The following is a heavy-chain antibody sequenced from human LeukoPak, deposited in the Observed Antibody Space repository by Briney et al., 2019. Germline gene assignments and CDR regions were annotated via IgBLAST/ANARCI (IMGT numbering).Heavy chain of an antibody. J-gene: IGHJ4*02. CDR2: INSDGNNT. Sequence: AGGSLRLSCAASGFTFSNYWMYWVRQAPGKGLVWVSRINSDGNNTNYADSVKGRFTISRDNAKNTLYLQMNSLRAEDTAVYYCARDRDYEYVWGSFGYWGQGTLVTVSS. CDR1: GFTFSNYW. D-gene: IGHD3-16*01. CDR3: ARDRDYEYVWGSFGY. V-gene: IGHV3-74*01.